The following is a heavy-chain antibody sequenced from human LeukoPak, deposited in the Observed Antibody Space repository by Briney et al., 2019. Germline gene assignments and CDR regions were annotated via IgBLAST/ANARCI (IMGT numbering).Heavy chain of an antibody. J-gene: IGHJ6*03. CDR3: ARGGYGHNMDV. D-gene: IGHD3-10*01. CDR1: GFMFSNYY. V-gene: IGHV3-74*01. CDR2: IKNAGIDT. Sequence: PGGSLRLSCVGSGFMFSNYYMYWVRQAPGKGLLWVSRIKNAGIDTIYADSVKGRFTVSRDNAKNTVYLQMSSLRAEDTAVYYCARGGYGHNMDVWGEGTTVTVSS.